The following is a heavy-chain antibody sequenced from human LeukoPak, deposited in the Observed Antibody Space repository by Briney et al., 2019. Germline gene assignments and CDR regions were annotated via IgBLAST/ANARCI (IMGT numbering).Heavy chain of an antibody. V-gene: IGHV4-39*01. CDR2: IYYSGST. CDR1: GGSISSSSYY. CDR3: ARSLPELEWLLLSDAFDI. Sequence: PSETLSLTCTVSGGSISSSSYYWGWIRQPPGKGLVWIGSIYYSGSTYYNPSLKSRVTISVDTSKNQFSLKLSSVTAADTAVYYGARSLPELEWLLLSDAFDIWGQGTMVTVSS. J-gene: IGHJ3*02. D-gene: IGHD3-3*01.